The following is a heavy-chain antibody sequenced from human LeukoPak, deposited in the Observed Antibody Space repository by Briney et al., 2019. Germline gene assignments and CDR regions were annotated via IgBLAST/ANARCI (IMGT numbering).Heavy chain of an antibody. Sequence: ASVKVSCKASGYTFTTYNINWVRQATGQGLEWMGWMNPSTGNTGYAQRFQGRVTMTRNTSIGTAYMELSSLTSDDTAVYYCAGGPALVRGVITASGDDYWGQGVLVTVSS. V-gene: IGHV1-8*01. J-gene: IGHJ4*02. CDR1: GYTFTTYN. CDR2: MNPSTGNT. CDR3: AGGPALVRGVITASGDDY. D-gene: IGHD3-10*01.